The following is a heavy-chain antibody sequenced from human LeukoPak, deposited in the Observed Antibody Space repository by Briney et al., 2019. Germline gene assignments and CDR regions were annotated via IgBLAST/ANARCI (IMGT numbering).Heavy chain of an antibody. CDR1: GFTFSSYG. V-gene: IGHV3-48*03. J-gene: IGHJ3*02. Sequence: GGSLRLSCAASGFTFSSYGMNWVRQAPGKGLEWVSYISSSGSAIYYADSVRGRFTITRDNAKNSLYLQMNSLRAEDTAVYYCAKDKGGGYGNDGFDIWGRGTMVTVSS. CDR3: AKDKGGGYGNDGFDI. D-gene: IGHD3-16*01. CDR2: ISSSGSAI.